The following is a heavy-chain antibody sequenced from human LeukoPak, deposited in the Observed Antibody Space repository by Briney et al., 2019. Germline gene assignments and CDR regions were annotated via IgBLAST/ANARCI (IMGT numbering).Heavy chain of an antibody. V-gene: IGHV1-8*03. CDR1: GYTFTSYD. CDR3: ARGLIYDFWSGFTFDAFDI. J-gene: IGHJ3*02. Sequence: ASVKVSCKASGYTFTSYDINWVRQATGHGLEWMGWMNPNSGNTGYAQKFQGRVTITRNTSISTAYMELSSLRSEDTAVYYCARGLIYDFWSGFTFDAFDIWGQGTMVTVSS. D-gene: IGHD3-3*01. CDR2: MNPNSGNT.